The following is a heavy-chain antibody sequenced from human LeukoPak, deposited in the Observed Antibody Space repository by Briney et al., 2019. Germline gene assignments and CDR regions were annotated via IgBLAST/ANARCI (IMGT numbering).Heavy chain of an antibody. V-gene: IGHV3-33*08. CDR1: GFTFSSYG. J-gene: IGHJ4*02. CDR3: AREEGDGYFDY. Sequence: GGSLRLSCAASGFTFSSYGMHWVRQAPGKGLEWVAVIWYDGSNKYYADSVKGRFTISRDSSKNTLYLQMNSLRAEDTAVYYCAREEGDGYFDYWGQGTLVTVSS. CDR2: IWYDGSNK.